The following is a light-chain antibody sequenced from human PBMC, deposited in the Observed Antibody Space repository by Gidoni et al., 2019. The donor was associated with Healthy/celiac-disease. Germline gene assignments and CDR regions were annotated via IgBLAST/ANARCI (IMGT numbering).Light chain of an antibody. CDR2: KAS. V-gene: IGKV1-5*03. CDR1: QSISSW. J-gene: IGKJ2*03. Sequence: DIQMTQPPSTLSASVGDRVTIPCRASQSISSWLAWYQQKPGKAPKLLIYKASSVARGVPSRFSGSGSGAEFTLTISRLQPDDFATYYCQQYNSYSYSFGQGTKLEIK. CDR3: QQYNSYSYS.